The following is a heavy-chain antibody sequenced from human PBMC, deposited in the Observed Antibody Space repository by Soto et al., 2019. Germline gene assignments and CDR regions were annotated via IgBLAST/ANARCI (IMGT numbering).Heavy chain of an antibody. Sequence: SETLPLTCPVSGGSISSGGYYWSWIRQHPGKGLEWIGYIYYSGSTYYNPSLKSRVTISVDTSKNQFSLKLSSVTAADTAVYYCAREITIFGVVTVFDYWGQGTLVTVSS. CDR1: GGSISSGGYY. V-gene: IGHV4-31*03. D-gene: IGHD3-3*01. CDR3: AREITIFGVVTVFDY. J-gene: IGHJ4*02. CDR2: IYYSGST.